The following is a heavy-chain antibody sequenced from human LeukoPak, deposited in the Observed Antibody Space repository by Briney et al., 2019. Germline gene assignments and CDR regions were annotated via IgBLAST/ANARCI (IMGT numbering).Heavy chain of an antibody. CDR1: GGSISSSSYY. V-gene: IGHV4-39*07. Sequence: SETLSLTCTVSGGSISSSSYYWGWIRQPPGKGLEWTGSIYYSGSTYYNPSLKSRVTISVDTSKNQFSLKLSSVTAADTAVYYCARVRAGGSGSFDYWGQGTLVTVSS. D-gene: IGHD3-10*01. J-gene: IGHJ4*02. CDR3: ARVRAGGSGSFDY. CDR2: IYYSGST.